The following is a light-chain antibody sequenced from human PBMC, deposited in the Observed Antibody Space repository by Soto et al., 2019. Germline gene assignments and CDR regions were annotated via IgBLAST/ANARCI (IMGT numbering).Light chain of an antibody. Sequence: ILWTISPGTLSFPPVYVSKLSFTSIHSVSNNYLAWYQPKPGQAPRLLIYGASSRATGIPDRFSGSGSGTDFTLTIRRLEPEDFGVYYCQQHGSSPPFTFGPGNKGDIK. CDR1: HSVSNNY. J-gene: IGKJ3*01. V-gene: IGKV3-20*01. CDR2: GAS. CDR3: QQHGSSPPFT.